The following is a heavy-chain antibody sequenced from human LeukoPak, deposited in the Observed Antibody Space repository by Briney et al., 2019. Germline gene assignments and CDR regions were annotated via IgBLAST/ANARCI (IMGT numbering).Heavy chain of an antibody. Sequence: GGSLRLSCAASGFTFGTYSMNWVRQAPGKGLEWVSSISSSSSYIYYADSVKGRFTISRDNAKNSLYLQMYSLRAEDTAVYYCASAYCRDDCYSWVFDYWGQGTLVSVSS. CDR2: ISSSSSYI. CDR1: GFTFGTYS. J-gene: IGHJ4*02. D-gene: IGHD2-21*02. CDR3: ASAYCRDDCYSWVFDY. V-gene: IGHV3-21*01.